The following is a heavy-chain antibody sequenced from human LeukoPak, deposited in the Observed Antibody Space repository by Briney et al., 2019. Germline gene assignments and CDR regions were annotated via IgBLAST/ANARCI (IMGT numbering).Heavy chain of an antibody. J-gene: IGHJ6*03. CDR1: GGSISSYY. V-gene: IGHV4-4*07. CDR2: IYTSGSN. D-gene: IGHD4-23*01. CDR3: AREVADYGGYYYYHYMDV. Sequence: SETLSLTCTVSGGSISSYYWSWIRQPAGKGLGWIGRIYTSGSNNYNPSLKSRVTMSVDTSKNQFSLKLSSVTAADTAMYYCAREVADYGGYYYYHYMDVWGKGTTVTVSS.